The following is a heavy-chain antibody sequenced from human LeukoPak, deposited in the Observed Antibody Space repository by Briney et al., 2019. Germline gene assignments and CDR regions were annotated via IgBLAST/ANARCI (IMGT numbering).Heavy chain of an antibody. J-gene: IGHJ6*03. V-gene: IGHV4-38-2*02. Sequence: PSETLSLTCSVSGYSISSGYYWGWIRQPPGKGLEWIGRIYHSGSTYYDPSLKSRVTISVDTSRHQFSLQLTSVTAADTAVYYCARGGYYYLDVWGKGTTVTVSS. CDR1: GYSISSGYY. CDR2: IYHSGST. CDR3: ARGGYYYLDV.